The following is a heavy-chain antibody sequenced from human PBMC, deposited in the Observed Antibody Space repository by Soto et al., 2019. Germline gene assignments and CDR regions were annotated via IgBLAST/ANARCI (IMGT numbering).Heavy chain of an antibody. D-gene: IGHD6-6*01. V-gene: IGHV1-18*01. J-gene: IGHJ4*02. CDR2: ISAYNGNT. CDR3: ARDRSPLYSSSFLYYFDY. CDR1: GYTFTSYG. Sequence: GASVKVSCKASGYTFTSYGISWVRQAPGQGLEWMGWISAYNGNTNYAQKLQGRVTMTTDTSTSTAYMELSRLRSDDTAVYYCARDRSPLYSSSFLYYFDYWGQGTLVTVSS.